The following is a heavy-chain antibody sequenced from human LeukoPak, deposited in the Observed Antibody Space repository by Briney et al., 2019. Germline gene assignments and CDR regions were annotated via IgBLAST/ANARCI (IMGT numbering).Heavy chain of an antibody. CDR3: ASRIGY. CDR1: GFTFSSYG. Sequence: PGGSLRLSCAASGFTFSSYGMHWVRQAPGKGLEWVAVIWDDGSKKYYADSVKGRFTISRDNSKNTLYLQMNSLRGEDTAVYYCASRIGYWGQGTLVIVSS. D-gene: IGHD3-10*01. V-gene: IGHV3-33*08. J-gene: IGHJ4*02. CDR2: IWDDGSKK.